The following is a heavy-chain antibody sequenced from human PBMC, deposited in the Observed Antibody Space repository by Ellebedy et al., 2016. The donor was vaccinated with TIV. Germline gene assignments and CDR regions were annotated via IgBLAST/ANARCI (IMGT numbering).Heavy chain of an antibody. CDR3: VRTGRPWFDY. V-gene: IGHV3-48*04. CDR2: IGSRTYIV. CDR1: GFTFSTYS. Sequence: GESLKISCAASGFTFSTYSMNWVRQAPGKGLEWVSYIGSRTYIVYYADSVKGRFTVSRDDAKNSLYLHMNSLKAEDTAVYYCVRTGRPWFDYWGQGTLVTVSS. D-gene: IGHD2-8*02. J-gene: IGHJ4*02.